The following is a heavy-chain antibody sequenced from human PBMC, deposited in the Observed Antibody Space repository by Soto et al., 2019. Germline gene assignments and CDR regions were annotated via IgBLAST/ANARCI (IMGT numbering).Heavy chain of an antibody. J-gene: IGHJ5*02. V-gene: IGHV4-4*02. CDR1: GDSINDWW. D-gene: IGHD2-8*01. CDR2: MFHSGGT. Sequence: QVQLQESGPGLVKPSGTLSLTCVVSGDSINDWWWSWVRQPPGKGLEWIGEMFHSGGTNYNPSLESPVTTSIDKSKHQLSLKLTSVTAADTAVYYCATRPTDGPSWGQGTLVTVSS. CDR3: ATRPTDGPS.